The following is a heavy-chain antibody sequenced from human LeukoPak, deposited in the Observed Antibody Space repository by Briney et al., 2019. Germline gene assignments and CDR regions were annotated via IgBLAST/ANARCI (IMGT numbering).Heavy chain of an antibody. D-gene: IGHD2-2*01. CDR1: GFTFSSYA. CDR3: ARLMWAYCSSTSCANWFDP. V-gene: IGHV3-23*01. CDR2: ISGSGGST. Sequence: QAGGSLRLSCAASGFTFSSYAMSWVRQAPGKGLEWVSAISGSGGSTYYADSVKGRFTISRDNSKNTLYLQMNSLRAEDTAVYYCARLMWAYCSSTSCANWFDPWGQGTLVTVSS. J-gene: IGHJ5*02.